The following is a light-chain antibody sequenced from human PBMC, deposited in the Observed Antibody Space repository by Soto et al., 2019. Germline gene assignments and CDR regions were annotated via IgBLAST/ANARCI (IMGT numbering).Light chain of an antibody. CDR1: QSFRGN. CDR3: QQTYRTPLT. Sequence: EIVMMRSPATLSVSPGERATLSCRASQSFRGNLVWYRQRPGQAPILLIYDASIRAPGVPARFGGSGSGTEFFLTISSLQSEHFATYSCQQTYRTPLTSGGATKVDIK. J-gene: IGKJ4*01. V-gene: IGKV3-15*01. CDR2: DAS.